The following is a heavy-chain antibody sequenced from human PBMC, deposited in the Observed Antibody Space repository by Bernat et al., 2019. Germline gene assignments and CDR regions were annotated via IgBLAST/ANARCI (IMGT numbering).Heavy chain of an antibody. V-gene: IGHV3-23*05. CDR1: GFTFSDYA. CDR3: ARGKDGHYYFDY. Sequence: EVQLLESGGGLVQPGGFLRLTCGASGFTFSDYAMNWVRQAPGKGLEWVATIHSSGSGAYYADSVRGRFTGSRDNSENTLFIQMTSMRAEDTVVYYCARGKDGHYYFDYWGQGTLVTVSS. D-gene: IGHD3-10*01. J-gene: IGHJ4*02. CDR2: IHSSGSGA.